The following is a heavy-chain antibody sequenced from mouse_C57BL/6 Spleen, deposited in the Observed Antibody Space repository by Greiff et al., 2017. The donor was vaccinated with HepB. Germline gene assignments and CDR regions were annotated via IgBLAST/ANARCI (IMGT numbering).Heavy chain of an antibody. Sequence: QVQLQQPGAELVKPGASVKLSCKASGYTFTSYWMQWVKQRPGQGLAWIGEIDPSDSYTNYNQKFKGKATLTVDTSSSTAYMQLSSLTSEDSAVYYCTRMNGNYPYYYAMDYWGQGTSVTVSS. CDR3: TRMNGNYPYYYAMDY. D-gene: IGHD2-1*01. CDR2: IDPSDSYT. J-gene: IGHJ4*01. V-gene: IGHV1-50*01. CDR1: GYTFTSYW.